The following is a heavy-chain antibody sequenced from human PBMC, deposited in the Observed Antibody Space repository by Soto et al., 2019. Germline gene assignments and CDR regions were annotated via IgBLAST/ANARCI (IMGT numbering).Heavy chain of an antibody. V-gene: IGHV3-33*01. J-gene: IGHJ6*02. CDR3: ARDRSAGAYYYGMDV. CDR2: IWFDGRNT. CDR1: GFTCTSYG. Sequence: QVQLVESGGGVVQPGRSLRLSCAASGFTCTSYGMHWVHQAPGKGLEWVAVIWFDGRNTYYGDSVKGRVTISRDNSKNTLYLQMNSLRAEDTAIYYCARDRSAGAYYYGMDVWGQGTTVTVSS. D-gene: IGHD3-3*01.